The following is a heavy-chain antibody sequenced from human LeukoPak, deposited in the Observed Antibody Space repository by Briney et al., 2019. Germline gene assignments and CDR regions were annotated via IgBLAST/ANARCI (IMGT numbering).Heavy chain of an antibody. D-gene: IGHD6-25*01. CDR2: IRHDGSNE. CDR1: GFTFNKHG. V-gene: IGHV3-30*02. Sequence: PGGSLRLSCAASGFTFNKHGMHWVRQAPSRGLEWVAFIRHDGSNEYYSDSAKGRFTISRDTSKNTLYLHMNSLRAEDTAVYYCAKDGEQRRPKDYYYYMDVWGKGTTVTISS. J-gene: IGHJ6*03. CDR3: AKDGEQRRPKDYYYYMDV.